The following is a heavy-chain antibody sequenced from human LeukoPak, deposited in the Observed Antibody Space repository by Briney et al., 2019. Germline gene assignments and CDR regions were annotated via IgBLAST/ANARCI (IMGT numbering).Heavy chain of an antibody. CDR1: GGSFSGYY. V-gene: IGHV4-34*01. D-gene: IGHD3-3*01. CDR2: INHSGST. Sequence: PSETLSLTCAVYGGSFSGYYWSWIRQPPGEGLEWMGEINHSGSTNYNPSLKSRVTISVDTSKNQFSMKLSSVTAADTAVYYCARGRPVLRFSEWSTDYWGQGTLVTVSS. CDR3: ARGRPVLRFSEWSTDY. J-gene: IGHJ4*02.